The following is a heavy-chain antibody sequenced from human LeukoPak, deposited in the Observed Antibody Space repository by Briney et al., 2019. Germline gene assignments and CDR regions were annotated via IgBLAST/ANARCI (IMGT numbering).Heavy chain of an antibody. D-gene: IGHD1-26*01. J-gene: IGHJ3*02. Sequence: GGSLRLSCAASGFTFSGSAMHWVRQASGKGLEWVGRIRSKANSYATAYAASVKGRFTISRDDSKNTAYLQMNSLKTEDTAVYYCTRLNGANAFDIWGQGTTVTVSS. V-gene: IGHV3-73*01. CDR1: GFTFSGSA. CDR3: TRLNGANAFDI. CDR2: IRSKANSYAT.